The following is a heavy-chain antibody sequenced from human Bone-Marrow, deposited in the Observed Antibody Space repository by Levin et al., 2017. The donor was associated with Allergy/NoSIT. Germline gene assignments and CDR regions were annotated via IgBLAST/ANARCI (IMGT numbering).Heavy chain of an antibody. CDR3: ARLILGVRRWYFDL. CDR1: GGSISSGDYY. D-gene: IGHD3-16*01. Sequence: PSQTLSLTCTVSGGSISSGDYYWSWIRQPPGKGLESIGFISYSGNTYYNPSLKTRVTISVDMSKNDFSLNLKSVTAADTALYYCARLILGVRRWYFDLWGRGTLVTVSS. V-gene: IGHV4-30-4*01. J-gene: IGHJ2*01. CDR2: ISYSGNT.